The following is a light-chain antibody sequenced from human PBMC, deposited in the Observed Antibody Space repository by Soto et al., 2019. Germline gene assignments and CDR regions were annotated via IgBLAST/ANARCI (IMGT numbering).Light chain of an antibody. CDR2: GKS. Sequence: QAVVTQPPSVSGAPGQRVTISCTGSSSNIGAGYDVHWYQQLPGTAPKLLIYGKSNRPSGVPDRFSGSKSGTSASLAITGLQAEEEADYYCQSYDISLSGRVLFGGGTKLTVL. V-gene: IGLV1-40*01. CDR3: QSYDISLSGRVL. J-gene: IGLJ2*01. CDR1: SSNIGAGYD.